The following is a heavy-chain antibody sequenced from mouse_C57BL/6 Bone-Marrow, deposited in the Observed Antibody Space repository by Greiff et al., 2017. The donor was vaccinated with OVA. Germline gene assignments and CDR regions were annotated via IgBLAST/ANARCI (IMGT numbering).Heavy chain of an antibody. CDR3: ARSHPYYFDD. Sequence: QVQLQQPGAELVKPGASVKLSCKASGYTFTSYWMHWVKQRPGQGLEWIGMIHPNSGSTNYNEKFKGKATLTVDKSSSTAYMQLSSLTSEDSAVYYCARSHPYYFDDWGQGTTLTVSS. CDR2: IHPNSGST. J-gene: IGHJ2*01. CDR1: GYTFTSYW. V-gene: IGHV1-64*01.